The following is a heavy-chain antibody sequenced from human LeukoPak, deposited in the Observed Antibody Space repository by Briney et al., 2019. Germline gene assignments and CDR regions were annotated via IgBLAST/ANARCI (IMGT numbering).Heavy chain of an antibody. CDR2: ISTSSSYI. J-gene: IGHJ3*02. CDR3: AIVEGYSSSSRGAFDI. CDR1: GFTFSSYI. Sequence: GGSLRLSCAASGFTFSSYIMNWVRQAPGKGLEWVSSISTSSSYIYYADSVKGRFTISRDNAKNTLYLQMNSLRAEDTAVYYCAIVEGYSSSSRGAFDIGGQGTMVTVSS. V-gene: IGHV3-21*01. D-gene: IGHD6-6*01.